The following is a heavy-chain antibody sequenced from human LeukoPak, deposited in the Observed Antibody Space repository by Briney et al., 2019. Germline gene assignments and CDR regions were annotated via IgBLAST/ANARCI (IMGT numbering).Heavy chain of an antibody. V-gene: IGHV3-30*18. CDR3: AKEAGHYYDSRTSDYFDY. J-gene: IGHJ4*02. CDR1: GFNFSSYG. D-gene: IGHD3-22*01. CDR2: ISYDGSNK. Sequence: PGGSLRLSCTASGFNFSSYGMHWVRQAPGKGLEWVAVISYDGSNKYYVDSVKGRFTISRDNSKNTLYLQMNSLRAEDTAVYFCAKEAGHYYDSRTSDYFDYWGQGTLVTVSS.